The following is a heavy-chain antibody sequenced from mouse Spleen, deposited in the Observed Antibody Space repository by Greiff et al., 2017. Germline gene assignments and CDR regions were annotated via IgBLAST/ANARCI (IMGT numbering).Heavy chain of an antibody. CDR3: ARDIGYGSSYGYFDY. D-gene: IGHD1-1*01. CDR2: ISDGGSYT. Sequence: EVQLVESGGGLVKPGGSLKLSCAASGFTFSDYYMYWVRQTPEQRLEWVATISDGGSYTYYTDSVKGRFTISRDNAKNNLYLQMSSLKSEDTAMYYCARDIGYGSSYGYFDYWGQGTTLTVSS. V-gene: IGHV5-4*02. CDR1: GFTFSDYY. J-gene: IGHJ2*01.